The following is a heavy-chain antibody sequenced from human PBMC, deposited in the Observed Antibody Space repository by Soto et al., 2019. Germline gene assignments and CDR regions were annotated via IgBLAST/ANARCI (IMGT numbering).Heavy chain of an antibody. V-gene: IGHV1-69*06. D-gene: IGHD6-6*01. Sequence: GASVKVSCKASGGTFSSYAISWVRQAPGQGLEWMGGIIPIFGTANYAQKFQGRVTITADKSTSTAYMELSSLRSEDTAVYYCARNAARTAFDYWGQGTLVTVSS. CDR3: ARNAARTAFDY. J-gene: IGHJ4*02. CDR2: IIPIFGTA. CDR1: GGTFSSYA.